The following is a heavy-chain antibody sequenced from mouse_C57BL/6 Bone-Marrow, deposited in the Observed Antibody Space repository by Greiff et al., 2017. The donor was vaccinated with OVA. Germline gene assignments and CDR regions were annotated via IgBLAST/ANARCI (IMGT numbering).Heavy chain of an antibody. CDR1: GYAFSSSW. D-gene: IGHD4-1*01. J-gene: IGHJ4*01. CDR2: IYPGDGDT. V-gene: IGHV1-82*01. Sequence: VKLMESGPELVKPGASVKISCKASGYAFSSSWMNWVKQRPGKGLEWIGRIYPGDGDTNYNGKFKGKATLTADKSSSTAYMQLSSLTSEDSAVYFCARRKLTGPHYYAMDYWGQGTSVTVSS. CDR3: ARRKLTGPHYYAMDY.